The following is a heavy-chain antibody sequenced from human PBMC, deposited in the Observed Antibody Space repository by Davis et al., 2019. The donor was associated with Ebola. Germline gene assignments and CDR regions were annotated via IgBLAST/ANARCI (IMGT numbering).Heavy chain of an antibody. Sequence: PGGSLRLSCAASGFTFSSYAMHWVRQAPGKGLEWVAVISYDGSNKYYADSVKGRFTISRDNSKNTLYLQMNSLKTEDTAVYYCARGGWTRFDPWGQGTLVTVSS. J-gene: IGHJ5*02. D-gene: IGHD6-19*01. CDR3: ARGGWTRFDP. CDR1: GFTFSSYA. V-gene: IGHV3-30-3*01. CDR2: ISYDGSNK.